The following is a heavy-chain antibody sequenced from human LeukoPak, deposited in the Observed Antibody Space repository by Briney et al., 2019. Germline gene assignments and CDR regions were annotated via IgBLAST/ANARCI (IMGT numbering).Heavy chain of an antibody. D-gene: IGHD3-22*01. CDR2: IYYNGSP. J-gene: IGHJ4*02. Sequence: PSATLPLTCTVSCASLISYFRNWLRPPPGKGLEWTGYIYYNGSPNYTPSLKSRVTMSQDTSKNPFSLKLTSVTAADTAVYYCARDSRSYERSGYYHFDYWGQGSLVTVSS. CDR3: ARDSRSYERSGYYHFDY. V-gene: IGHV4-59*01. CDR1: CASLISYF.